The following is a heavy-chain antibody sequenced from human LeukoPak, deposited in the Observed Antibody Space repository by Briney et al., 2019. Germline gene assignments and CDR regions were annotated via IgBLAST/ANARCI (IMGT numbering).Heavy chain of an antibody. V-gene: IGHV3-33*01. J-gene: IGHJ3*02. CDR1: GFTFSSYG. Sequence: PGGSLRLSCAASGFTFSSYGMHWVRQAPGKGPEWVAVIWYDGSNKYYADSVKGRFTISRDNSKNTLYLQMNSLRAEDTAVYYCARGFQSNRIQLWSRSAFDIWGQGTMVTVSS. D-gene: IGHD5-18*01. CDR3: ARGFQSNRIQLWSRSAFDI. CDR2: IWYDGSNK.